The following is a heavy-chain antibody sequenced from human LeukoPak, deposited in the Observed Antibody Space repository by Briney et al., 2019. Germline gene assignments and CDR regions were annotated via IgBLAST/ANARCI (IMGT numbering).Heavy chain of an antibody. Sequence: SETLSLTCTVSGGSISSYYWSWIRQPPGKGLEWIGYIFYSGSTNYNPSLKSRVTISIDTSKNQFCLKLSSVTAADTAVYYCARGDSTVTPKYFQYWGQGTLVTVSS. V-gene: IGHV4-59*01. CDR3: ARGDSTVTPKYFQY. J-gene: IGHJ1*01. CDR1: GGSISSYY. D-gene: IGHD4-23*01. CDR2: IFYSGST.